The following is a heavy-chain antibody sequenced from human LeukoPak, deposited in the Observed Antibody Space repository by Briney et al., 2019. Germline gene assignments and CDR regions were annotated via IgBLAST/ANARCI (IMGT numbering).Heavy chain of an antibody. CDR3: AELGITMIGGV. CDR1: GFTFSSYW. V-gene: IGHV3-48*04. Sequence: AGGSLRLSCAASGFTFSSYWMSWVRQAPGKGLGWVSYISSSGSTIYYADSVKGRFTISRDNAKNSLYLQMNSLRAEDTAVYYCAELGITMIGGVWGKGTTVTISS. CDR2: ISSSGSTI. D-gene: IGHD3-10*02. J-gene: IGHJ6*04.